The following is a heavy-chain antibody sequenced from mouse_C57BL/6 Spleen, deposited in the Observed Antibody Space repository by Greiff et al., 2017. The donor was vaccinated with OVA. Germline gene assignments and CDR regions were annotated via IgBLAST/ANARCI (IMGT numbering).Heavy chain of an antibody. D-gene: IGHD1-1*01. CDR1: GYTFTSYW. V-gene: IGHV1-59*01. Sequence: VQLKQPGAELVRPGTSVKLSCKASGYTFTSYWMHWVKQRPGQGLEWIGVIDPSDSYTNYNQKFKGKATLTVDTSSSTAYMQLSSLTSEDSAVYYCARDYYGSSYVRYFDVWGTGTTVTVSS. CDR3: ARDYYGSSYVRYFDV. J-gene: IGHJ1*03. CDR2: IDPSDSYT.